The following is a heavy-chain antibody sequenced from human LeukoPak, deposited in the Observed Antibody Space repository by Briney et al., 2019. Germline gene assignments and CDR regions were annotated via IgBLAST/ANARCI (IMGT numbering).Heavy chain of an antibody. D-gene: IGHD4-17*01. V-gene: IGHV3-74*01. J-gene: IGHJ4*02. CDR1: GFTFSSFW. CDR2: INSDGSST. CDR3: ARPYYGDYQFDY. Sequence: GGSLRLSCAASGFTFSSFWMHWVRQVPGKGLVWVSRINSDGSSTSYADSVKGRFTISRDNAKNTLYLHMNSLRAEDTAVYYCARPYYGDYQFDYWGRGTLVTVSS.